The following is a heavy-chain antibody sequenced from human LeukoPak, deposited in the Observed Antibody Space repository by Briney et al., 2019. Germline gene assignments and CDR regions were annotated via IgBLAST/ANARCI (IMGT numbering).Heavy chain of an antibody. Sequence: FXXXYMHWVRQAPGQGXEWMGIINPSGGSTSYXQKFQGRVTMTRDMSTSTVYMELSSRRSEDTAVYYCGXXXXXXXXXXPXXYWGQGTLVTVSS. J-gene: IGHJ4*02. CDR3: GXXXXXXXXXXPXXY. CDR1: FXXXY. V-gene: IGHV1-46*01. CDR2: INPSGGST.